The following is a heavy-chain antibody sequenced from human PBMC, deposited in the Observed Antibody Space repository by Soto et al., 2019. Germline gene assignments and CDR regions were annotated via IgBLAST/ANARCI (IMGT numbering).Heavy chain of an antibody. D-gene: IGHD3-10*01. J-gene: IGHJ4*02. Sequence: QVQLVQSGAEMKKPGSSVKVSCQSSGGTLNTYAMNWVRQAPGQGPEWMGDISPMFGAANYAPKFQGRVTITADESTGTSYMQLSSLTSEDTALYFCAWEVQVHTPAFVYWGQGTLVTVSS. CDR1: GGTLNTYA. CDR2: ISPMFGAA. V-gene: IGHV1-69*19. CDR3: AWEVQVHTPAFVY.